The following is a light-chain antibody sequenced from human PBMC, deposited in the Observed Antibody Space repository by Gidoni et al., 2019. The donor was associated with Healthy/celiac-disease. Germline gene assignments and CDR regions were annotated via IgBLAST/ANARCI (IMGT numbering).Light chain of an antibody. Sequence: QSARAQPASVSGSPGQSITISCTGTSSDFGSYNLVSWSHQHPGKAPKLMIYEVSKWPSGVSNCFSGSKSGNTASLTISGLQAEDEADYYCCSYAGNSTSYVFGTGTKVTVL. CDR2: EVS. J-gene: IGLJ1*01. CDR3: CSYAGNSTSYV. V-gene: IGLV2-23*02. CDR1: SSDFGSYNL.